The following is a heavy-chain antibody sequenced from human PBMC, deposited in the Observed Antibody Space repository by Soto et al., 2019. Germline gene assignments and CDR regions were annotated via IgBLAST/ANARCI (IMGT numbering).Heavy chain of an antibody. D-gene: IGHD6-6*01. CDR1: GFTFSSYA. V-gene: IGHV3-30-3*01. Sequence: PGGSLRLSCAASGFTFSSYAMHWVRQAPGKGLEWVAVISYDGSNKYYADSVKGRFTISRDNSKNTLYLQMNSLRAEDTAVYYCARCSSSRYYFDYWGQGTLVTVSS. CDR3: ARCSSSRYYFDY. J-gene: IGHJ4*02. CDR2: ISYDGSNK.